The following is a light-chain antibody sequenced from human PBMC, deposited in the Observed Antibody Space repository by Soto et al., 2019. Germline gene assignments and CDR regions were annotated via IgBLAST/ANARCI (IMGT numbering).Light chain of an antibody. CDR1: SSNIGAGYD. Sequence: QAVVTQPPSVSGAPGQRVTISCTGSSSNIGAGYDVHWYQQLPGTAPKLLIYGNSNRPSGVPDRFSGSKSGTSASLAITGLQAEDEADYYCQSYDSSLSGWVFGGGTQQTVL. CDR2: GNS. V-gene: IGLV1-40*01. CDR3: QSYDSSLSGWV. J-gene: IGLJ3*02.